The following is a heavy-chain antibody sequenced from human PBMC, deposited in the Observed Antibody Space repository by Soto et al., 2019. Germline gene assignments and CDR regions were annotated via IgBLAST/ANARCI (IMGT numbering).Heavy chain of an antibody. Sequence: QITLKESGPTVVKPTQTLTLTCSLSGFSLNTAGVGVGWIRQPPGKALEWLAVIYWDDDKSWNPSLRDRPTINRDASDDQVVLTVTNMDPVDTGTYYCARRRGGFGGGWTTPYFDYWGQGTLVTVSS. V-gene: IGHV2-5*02. CDR1: GFSLNTAGVG. D-gene: IGHD6-19*01. CDR2: IYWDDDK. CDR3: ARRRGGFGGGWTTPYFDY. J-gene: IGHJ4*02.